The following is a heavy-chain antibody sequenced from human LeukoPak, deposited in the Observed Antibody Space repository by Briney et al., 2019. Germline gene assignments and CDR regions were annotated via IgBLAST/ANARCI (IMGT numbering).Heavy chain of an antibody. Sequence: GGSLRLSCSASGFTFSSYSMNWVRQAPGKGLEWVSSISSSSSYIYSADSVKGRFTISRDNAKNSLYLQMNSLRAEDTAVYYCARDSEQLVFDDNTIDYWGQGTLVTVSS. D-gene: IGHD6-6*01. CDR1: GFTFSSYS. V-gene: IGHV3-21*01. CDR3: ARDSEQLVFDDNTIDY. CDR2: ISSSSSYI. J-gene: IGHJ4*02.